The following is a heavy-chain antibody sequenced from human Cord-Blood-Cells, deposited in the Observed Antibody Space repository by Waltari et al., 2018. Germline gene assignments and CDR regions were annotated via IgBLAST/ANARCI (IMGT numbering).Heavy chain of an antibody. J-gene: IGHJ3*02. CDR3: ARIYYGSGSYYDAFDI. D-gene: IGHD3-10*01. Sequence: QVQLVQSGAEVKKPGASVKVSCKASGYPFTGSYMHWVRQAPGQGLEWMGWINPNSGGTNYAQKFQGRVTMTRDTSISTAYMELSRLRSDDTAVYYCARIYYGSGSYYDAFDIWGQGTMVTVSS. CDR2: INPNSGGT. V-gene: IGHV1-2*02. CDR1: GYPFTGSY.